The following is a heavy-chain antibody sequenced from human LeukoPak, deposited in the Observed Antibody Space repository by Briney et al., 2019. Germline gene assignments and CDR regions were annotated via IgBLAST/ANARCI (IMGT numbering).Heavy chain of an antibody. V-gene: IGHV1-2*02. J-gene: IGHJ3*02. Sequence: ASVKVSCTASGYSFTGYYMHWVRQAPGQGLEWMGWINPNSGGTNYAQKFQGRVTMTRDTSISTAYMELSRLRSDDTAVYYCARDRPPDTAMEHDAFDIWGQGTMVTVSS. CDR3: ARDRPPDTAMEHDAFDI. D-gene: IGHD5-18*01. CDR1: GYSFTGYY. CDR2: INPNSGGT.